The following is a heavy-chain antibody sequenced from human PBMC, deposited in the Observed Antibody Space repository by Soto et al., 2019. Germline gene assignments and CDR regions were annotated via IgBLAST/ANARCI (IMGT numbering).Heavy chain of an antibody. CDR1: GITFSSYS. CDR3: AREFLDCSGGSCYSAFDY. CDR2: VSSNNIYI. Sequence: GGSLRLSCAASGITFSSYSMNWVRQAPGKXLEWVSSVSSNNIYINYADSVKGRFTISRDNTKNSLYLQMNSLRAEDTAVYYCAREFLDCSGGSCYSAFDYWGQGTLVTVSS. D-gene: IGHD2-15*01. J-gene: IGHJ4*02. V-gene: IGHV3-21*01.